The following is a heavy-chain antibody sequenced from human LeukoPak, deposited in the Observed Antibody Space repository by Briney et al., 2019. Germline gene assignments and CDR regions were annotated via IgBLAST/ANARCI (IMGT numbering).Heavy chain of an antibody. J-gene: IGHJ4*02. CDR1: GYTFTSYG. CDR3: ARTRTIVGAKGFDY. D-gene: IGHD1-26*01. V-gene: IGHV1-2*06. CDR2: INPNSGGT. Sequence: ASVKVPCKASGYTFTSYGISWVRQAPGQGLEWMGRINPNSGGTNYAQKFQGRVTMTRDTSISTAYMELSRLRSDDTAVYYCARTRTIVGAKGFDYWGQGTLVTVSS.